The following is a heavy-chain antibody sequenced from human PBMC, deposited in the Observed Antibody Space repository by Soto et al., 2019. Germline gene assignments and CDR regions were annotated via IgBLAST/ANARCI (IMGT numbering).Heavy chain of an antibody. CDR1: GYTFTSYD. CDR2: MNPNSGNT. Sequence: QVQLVQSGAEVKKPGASVKVSCKASGYTFTSYDINGVRQATGQGLEWMGWMNPNSGNTGSAQKFQGRVTMTRSTSRSTAYMERSSLRSEDTSVYYCAREKTSYGMDVWGQGNTVNVSS. CDR3: AREKTSYGMDV. J-gene: IGHJ6*02. V-gene: IGHV1-8*01.